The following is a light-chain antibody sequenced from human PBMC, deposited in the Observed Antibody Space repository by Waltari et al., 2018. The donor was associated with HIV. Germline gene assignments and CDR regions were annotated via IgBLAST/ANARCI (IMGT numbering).Light chain of an antibody. Sequence: QSALTQPPSASGSPGQSVTISCTGISSYVGDENYVSWYQQHPGKAPQLMIYEVNKRPSGVPDRFSGSKSGNTASLTVSGLQAEDEADYYCSSYVGSNRVFGGGTKLTVL. J-gene: IGLJ3*02. CDR3: SSYVGSNRV. CDR2: EVN. V-gene: IGLV2-8*01. CDR1: SSYVGDENY.